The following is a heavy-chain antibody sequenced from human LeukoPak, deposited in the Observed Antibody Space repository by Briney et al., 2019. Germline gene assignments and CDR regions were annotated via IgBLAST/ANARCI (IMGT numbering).Heavy chain of an antibody. D-gene: IGHD3-10*01. CDR2: FNQRGSP. CDR3: GRGLFTYYLGSGSYYIFDC. J-gene: IGHJ4*02. CDR1: GRPLSGYY. Sequence: SDPLSLPCALWGRPLSGYYWLWLPQPPGKALEWLGDFNQRGSPNHHPPLKGRVPISLGTSKNHFSLTPSSVTAADPAVYFCGRGLFTYYLGSGSYYIFDCWGQGTLVTVSS. V-gene: IGHV4-34*01.